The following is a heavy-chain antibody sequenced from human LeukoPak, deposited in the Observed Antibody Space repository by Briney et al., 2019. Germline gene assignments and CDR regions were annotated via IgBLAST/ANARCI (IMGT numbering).Heavy chain of an antibody. CDR3: AKLLRYSYGTIDY. CDR2: ISGSGGST. D-gene: IGHD5-18*01. J-gene: IGHJ4*02. V-gene: IGHV3-23*01. CDR1: GFTFSSYA. Sequence: PGGSLRLSCAASGFTFSSYAMSWVRQAPGKGLEWVSAISGSGGSTYYADSVEGRFTISRDNSKNTLYLQMNSLRAEDTAVYYCAKLLRYSYGTIDYWGQGTLVTVSS.